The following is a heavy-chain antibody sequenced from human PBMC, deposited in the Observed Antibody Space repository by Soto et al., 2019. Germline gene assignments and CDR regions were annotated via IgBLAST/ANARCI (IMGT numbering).Heavy chain of an antibody. V-gene: IGHV4-34*01. Sequence: SETLSFTCAVYGGSFSGYYWSWIRQPPGKGLEWIGEINHSGSTNYNPSLKSRVTISVDTSKNQFSLKLSSVTAADTAVYYCAINGYSSSWQIPYFDYWGQGTLVTVS. CDR3: AINGYSSSWQIPYFDY. D-gene: IGHD6-13*01. CDR2: INHSGST. J-gene: IGHJ4*02. CDR1: GGSFSGYY.